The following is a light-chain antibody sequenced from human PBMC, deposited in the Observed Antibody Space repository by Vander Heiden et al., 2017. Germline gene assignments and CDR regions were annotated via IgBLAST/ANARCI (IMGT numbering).Light chain of an antibody. CDR1: NIGSKS. CDR3: QVWDSSSDHPV. V-gene: IGLV3-21*02. Sequence: SSALTQPPSVPVAPGQPAGITCGGNNIGSKSVHWYQQKPGQAAVLVVYDDSDRPSGIPERFSGSNSGNTATLTISRVEAGDEADYYCQVWDSSSDHPVFGGGTKLTVL. J-gene: IGLJ2*01. CDR2: DDS.